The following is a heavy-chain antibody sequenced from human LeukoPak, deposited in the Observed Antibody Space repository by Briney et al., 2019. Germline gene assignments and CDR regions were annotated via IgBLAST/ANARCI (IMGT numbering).Heavy chain of an antibody. CDR3: AREVLGYCSGASCYWRFDL. J-gene: IGHJ2*01. V-gene: IGHV4-61*09. CDR2: ISTSGTT. Sequence: SETLSLTCTVSGGSTSSGSYYWTWIRQPAGKGLEWIGHISTSGTTNYNPSLKSRVTVSVDTSKNQLSLNLTSVTAADTAVYSCAREVLGYCSGASCYWRFDLWGRGTLVTVSS. D-gene: IGHD2-2*01. CDR1: GGSTSSGSYY.